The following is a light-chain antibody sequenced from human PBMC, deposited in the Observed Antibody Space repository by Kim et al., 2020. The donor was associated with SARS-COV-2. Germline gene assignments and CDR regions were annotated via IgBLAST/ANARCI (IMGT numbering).Light chain of an antibody. CDR1: QSISTS. V-gene: IGKV1-39*01. CDR3: QQTYSAPRS. Sequence: SATVGDRVTISCRASQSISTSLNWYQQKSGKAPRLLISSASILQGGIPSRFSAAASGTLFSLSINGLQTEDLATYYCQQTYSAPRSFGQGTKLEI. J-gene: IGKJ2*01. CDR2: SAS.